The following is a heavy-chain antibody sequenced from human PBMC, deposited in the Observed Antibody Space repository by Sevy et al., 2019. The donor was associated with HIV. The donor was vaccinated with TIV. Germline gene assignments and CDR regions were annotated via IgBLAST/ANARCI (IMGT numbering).Heavy chain of an antibody. CDR3: VRDDRDGYFEH. V-gene: IGHV1-2*02. Sequence: ASVKVSCKASGYTFTGYYMHWMRQAPGQGLEWMGWINPDSGDPTYAPKFQGRVTLTRDTSINTAYMDLRRIKSDDTAVYYCVRDDRDGYFEHWGQGTLVTVSS. J-gene: IGHJ4*02. CDR2: INPDSGDP. CDR1: GYTFTGYY.